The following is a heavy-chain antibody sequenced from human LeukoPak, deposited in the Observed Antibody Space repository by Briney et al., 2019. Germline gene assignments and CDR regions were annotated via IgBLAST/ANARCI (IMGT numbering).Heavy chain of an antibody. D-gene: IGHD3-10*01. J-gene: IGHJ4*02. CDR1: GYSISSGYY. V-gene: IGHV4-38-2*01. Sequence: PSETLSLTRAVSGYSISSGYYWGWIRQPPGKGLEWGGSIYQSGSTHYNPSLKSRVTISVDTAKHQFSLKLRSVTAADTPVYYCARRVRGAEYFDSWGQGTMVTVSS. CDR3: ARRVRGAEYFDS. CDR2: IYQSGST.